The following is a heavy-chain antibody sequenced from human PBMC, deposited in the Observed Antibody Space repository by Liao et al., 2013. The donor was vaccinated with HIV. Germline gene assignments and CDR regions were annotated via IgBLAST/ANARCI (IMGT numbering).Heavy chain of an antibody. D-gene: IGHD4-11*01. CDR3: ARTARLPNWYFDL. CDR1: GESFSGYY. J-gene: IGHJ2*01. Sequence: QVQLQLWGAGLLQPSEALSLNCAVSGESFSGYYCSWVRQAPGKGPEWIGEMHYSGLTNYNPSFKSRVIISQDTSKNQIFLNMTSMTAADTAVYYCARTARLPNWYFDLWGRGTLVTVSS. CDR2: MHYSGLT. V-gene: IGHV4-34*02.